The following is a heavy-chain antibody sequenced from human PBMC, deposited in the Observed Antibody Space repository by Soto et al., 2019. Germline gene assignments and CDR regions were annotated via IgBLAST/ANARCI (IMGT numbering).Heavy chain of an antibody. Sequence: EVQLVESGGGLVQPGGSLRLSCEASSFTFYNYWMSWVRQAPGKGLEWVANINQDGSEKYYVDSVKGRFTISRDDAKNSLYLLMNSLRVEDTAVYYCARVRRRDWEMQQQVTYYYYGMDVWGQGTTVTVSS. D-gene: IGHD6-13*01. J-gene: IGHJ6*02. CDR3: ARVRRRDWEMQQQVTYYYYGMDV. CDR1: SFTFYNYW. V-gene: IGHV3-7*01. CDR2: INQDGSEK.